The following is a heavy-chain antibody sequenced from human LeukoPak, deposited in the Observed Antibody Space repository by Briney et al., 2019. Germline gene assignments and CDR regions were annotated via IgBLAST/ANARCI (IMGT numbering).Heavy chain of an antibody. J-gene: IGHJ6*03. Sequence: SETLSLTCTVSGGSISSYYWSWIRQPPGKGLEWIGYIYYSGSTNYNPSLKSRVTISVDTSKNQFSLKLSSVTAADTAVYYCARDTDYDFWSGYSYYYMDVWGKGTTVTVSS. V-gene: IGHV4-59*12. D-gene: IGHD3-3*01. CDR3: ARDTDYDFWSGYSYYYMDV. CDR2: IYYSGST. CDR1: GGSISSYY.